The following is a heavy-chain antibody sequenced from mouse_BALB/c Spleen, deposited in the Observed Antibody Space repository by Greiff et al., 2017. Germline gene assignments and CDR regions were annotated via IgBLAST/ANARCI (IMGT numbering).Heavy chain of an antibody. V-gene: IGHV1-69*01. CDR3: ARYYDVGYAMDY. Sequence: VQLQESGAELVMPGASVKMSCKASGYTFTDYWMHWVKQRPGQGLEWIGAIDTSDSYTSYNQKFKGKATLTVDESSSTAYMQLSSLTSEDSAVYYCARYYDVGYAMDYWGQGTSVTVSS. CDR2: IDTSDSYT. D-gene: IGHD2-4*01. J-gene: IGHJ4*01. CDR1: GYTFTDYW.